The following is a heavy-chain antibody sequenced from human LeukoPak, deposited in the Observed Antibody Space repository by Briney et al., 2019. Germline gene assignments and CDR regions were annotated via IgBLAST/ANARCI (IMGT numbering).Heavy chain of an antibody. D-gene: IGHD4-11*01. CDR2: ISSSGGST. CDR3: ARVAADTVTYDY. CDR1: GFTFYNYG. V-gene: IGHV3-23*01. Sequence: GGSLRLSCAASGFTFYNYGMSWVRQAPGKGPEWVSSISSSGGSTYYADSVKGRFTISRDNSKNTLYLQMNSLRGEDTAVYFCARVAADTVTYDYWGQGTLVTVSS. J-gene: IGHJ4*02.